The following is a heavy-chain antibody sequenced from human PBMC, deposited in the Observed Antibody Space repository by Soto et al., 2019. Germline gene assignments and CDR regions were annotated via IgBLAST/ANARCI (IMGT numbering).Heavy chain of an antibody. CDR1: GGTFSSYS. Sequence: QVQVVQSGAEVQKPGSSVKVSCKVSGGTFSSYSISWVRQAPGQGLEWMGRIIPIFKTPDYAQKFQGRVTLPADESTSTAYTELINLRSEDTAIYYYALAGVFAGWKDYYGVDVWGHGTTVTVSS. V-gene: IGHV1-69*15. J-gene: IGHJ6*02. CDR2: IIPIFKTP. CDR3: ALAGVFAGWKDYYGVDV. D-gene: IGHD2-21*01.